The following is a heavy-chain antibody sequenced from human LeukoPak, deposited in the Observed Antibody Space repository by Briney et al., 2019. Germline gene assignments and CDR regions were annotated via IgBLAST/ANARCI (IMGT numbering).Heavy chain of an antibody. D-gene: IGHD6-19*01. CDR2: ISYDGSNK. J-gene: IGHJ3*02. CDR3: ARPETQYSSGLDGFDI. CDR1: GFTFSSFG. V-gene: IGHV3-30*03. Sequence: GRSLRLSCAASGFTFSSFGMHWVRQAPGKGLEWVAVISYDGSNKYSADSVKGRFTISRDNSKNTLYLQMNSLRTEDTAVYYCARPETQYSSGLDGFDIWGQGTMVTVSS.